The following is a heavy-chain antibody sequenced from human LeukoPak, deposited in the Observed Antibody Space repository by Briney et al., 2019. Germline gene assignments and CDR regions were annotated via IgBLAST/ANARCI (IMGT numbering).Heavy chain of an antibody. CDR1: GGSISSYY. V-gene: IGHV4-4*07. Sequence: PSETLSLTCTVSGGSISSYYWSWIRQPAGKGLEWIGRIYTSGSTNYNPSLKSRVTMSIDTSKNQFSLKLNSVTAADTAVYYCARLPLGGYYYYYGMDVWGQGTTVTVSS. CDR2: IYTSGST. D-gene: IGHD1-26*01. J-gene: IGHJ6*02. CDR3: ARLPLGGYYYYYGMDV.